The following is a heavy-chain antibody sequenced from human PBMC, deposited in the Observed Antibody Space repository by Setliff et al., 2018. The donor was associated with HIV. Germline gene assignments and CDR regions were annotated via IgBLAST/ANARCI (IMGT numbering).Heavy chain of an antibody. V-gene: IGHV4-4*07. CDR2: IFGSGTT. D-gene: IGHD3-16*01. CDR1: TDSISNSH. Sequence: SETLSLTCSVSTDSISNSHWSWMRQTAGKGLEWIGRIFGSGTTHYNPSLEGRVTMSIDTAKKQFSLRLNSVTAADTAVYFCARDRSKYGTGSSAYNWFDPWGPGTLVTVSS. J-gene: IGHJ5*02. CDR3: ARDRSKYGTGSSAYNWFDP.